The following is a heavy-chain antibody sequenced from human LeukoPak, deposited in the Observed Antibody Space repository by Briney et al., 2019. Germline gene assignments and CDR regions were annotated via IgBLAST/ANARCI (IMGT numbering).Heavy chain of an antibody. CDR1: GGSVSDYY. CDR3: ARVGVLTKRAFDY. D-gene: IGHD3-10*01. J-gene: IGHJ4*02. Sequence: SETLSLTCTISGGSVSDYYWSWIRQSPGKGLEWIGYIYHTGSTSYSPSLKSRVTISVDTSKNQFSLQLSSVTAADTAVYYCARVGVLTKRAFDYWGQGTLVTVSS. V-gene: IGHV4-59*02. CDR2: IYHTGST.